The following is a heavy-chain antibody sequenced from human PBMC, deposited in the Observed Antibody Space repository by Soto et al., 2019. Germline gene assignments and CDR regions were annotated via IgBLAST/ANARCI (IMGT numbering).Heavy chain of an antibody. CDR3: ARDRHQINWFDP. D-gene: IGHD2-2*01. Sequence: ASVKVSCKASGYTFTSYAMHWVRQAPGQRLEWMGWINAGNGNTKYSQKFQGRVTITRDTSASTAYRELSSLRSEDTAVYYCARDRHQINWFDPCGERTLDIDCS. V-gene: IGHV1-3*01. CDR1: GYTFTSYA. CDR2: INAGNGNT. J-gene: IGHJ5*02.